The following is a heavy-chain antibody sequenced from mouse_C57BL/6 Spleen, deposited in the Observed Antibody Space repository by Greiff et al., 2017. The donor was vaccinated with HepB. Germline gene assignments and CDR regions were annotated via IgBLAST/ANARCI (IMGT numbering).Heavy chain of an antibody. D-gene: IGHD2-5*01. V-gene: IGHV2-2*01. CDR3: ARRGDYSNYHWYFDV. CDR1: GFSLTSYG. J-gene: IGHJ1*03. Sequence: QVQLKESGPGLVQPSQSLSITCTVSGFSLTSYGVHWVRQSPGKGLEWLGVIWSGGSTDYNAAFISRLSISKDNSKSQVFFKMNSLQADDTAIYYCARRGDYSNYHWYFDVWGTGTTVTVSS. CDR2: IWSGGST.